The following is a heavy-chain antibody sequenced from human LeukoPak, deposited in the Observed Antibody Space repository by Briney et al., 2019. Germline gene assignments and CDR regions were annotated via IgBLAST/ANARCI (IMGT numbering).Heavy chain of an antibody. CDR2: ITRSGTTI. Sequence: GGSLRLSCAASGFTFSNYNMNWVRQAPGKGLEWVSYITRSGTTIYYADSVKGRFTISRDNAKNTLYLQMNSLSVEDTAIYYCARIATGGPLDWGQGTLVIVSS. CDR3: ARIATGGPLD. V-gene: IGHV3-48*01. CDR1: GFTFSNYN. D-gene: IGHD2-8*02. J-gene: IGHJ4*02.